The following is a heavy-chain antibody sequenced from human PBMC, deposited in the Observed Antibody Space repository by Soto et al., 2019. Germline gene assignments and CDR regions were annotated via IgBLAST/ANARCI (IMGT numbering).Heavy chain of an antibody. CDR3: ARGVIVALTPFVWFDP. D-gene: IGHD6-25*01. Sequence: QVQLQESGPGLVKPSQTLSLTCTVSGGSISSGDYYWSWIRQPPGKGLEWIGYIYYSGSTYYNPSLKSRVTISIDPSKNQFSLKLSSVTAADTAVYYCARGVIVALTPFVWFDPWGQGTLVTVSS. J-gene: IGHJ5*02. V-gene: IGHV4-30-4*01. CDR1: GGSISSGDYY. CDR2: IYYSGST.